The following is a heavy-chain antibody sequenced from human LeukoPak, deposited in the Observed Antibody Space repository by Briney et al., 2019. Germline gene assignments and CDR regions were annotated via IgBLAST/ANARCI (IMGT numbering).Heavy chain of an antibody. Sequence: SETLSLTCTVSGDSISSGGNYWSWIRQRPGQGLEWIGCIYHNGNTYYNPSLKSRATISVDTSNNQFSLRLTSVTAADTAMYYCAAGPWELDFWGQGTLVTVSS. CDR2: IYHNGNT. CDR3: AAGPWELDF. CDR1: GDSISSGGNY. V-gene: IGHV4-30-4*08. J-gene: IGHJ4*02. D-gene: IGHD1-26*01.